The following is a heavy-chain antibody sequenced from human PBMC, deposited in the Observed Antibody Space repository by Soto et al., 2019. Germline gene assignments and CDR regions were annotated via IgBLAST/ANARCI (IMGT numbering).Heavy chain of an antibody. D-gene: IGHD2-2*01. CDR1: GFTFSSYG. V-gene: IGHV3-33*01. CDR2: IWYDGSNK. Sequence: QVQLVESGGGVVQPGRSLRLSCAASGFTFSSYGMHWVGQAPGKGLEWVAVIWYDGSNKYYADSVKGRFTISRDNSKNTLYLQMNSLRAEDTAVYYCARDPVPAAIAYYFDYWGQGTLVTVSS. J-gene: IGHJ4*02. CDR3: ARDPVPAAIAYYFDY.